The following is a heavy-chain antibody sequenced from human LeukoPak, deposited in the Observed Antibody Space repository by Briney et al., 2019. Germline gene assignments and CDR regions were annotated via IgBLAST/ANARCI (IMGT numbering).Heavy chain of an antibody. CDR3: GRDALLSVDRKLAAKNWLDP. J-gene: IGHJ5*02. D-gene: IGHD2/OR15-2a*01. CDR2: INPSGGDT. V-gene: IGHV1-46*01. CDR1: GFTFTSYY. Sequence: GASVKVSCKASGFTFTSYYFHWVRQAPGQGLEWMGIINPSGGDTDYAPKFQGRVTMTRDMSTSTLYMELTSLRSVNTAVYYCGRDALLSVDRKLAAKNWLDPWGQGTLVTVSS.